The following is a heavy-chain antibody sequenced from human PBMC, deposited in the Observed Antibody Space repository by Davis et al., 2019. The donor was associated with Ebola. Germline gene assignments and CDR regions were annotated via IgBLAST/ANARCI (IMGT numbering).Heavy chain of an antibody. J-gene: IGHJ4*02. CDR1: GYTFTSDG. CDR2: ISAYNGNT. D-gene: IGHD6-6*01. V-gene: IGHV1-18*01. CDR3: ARGALLYSSSY. Sequence: AASVQVSCKASGYTFTSDGISWVRQAPGQGLEWMGRISAYNGNTIYAQKLQGRVTMTTDTSTSTAYMELRSLRSDDTAVYYCARGALLYSSSYWGQGTLVTVSS.